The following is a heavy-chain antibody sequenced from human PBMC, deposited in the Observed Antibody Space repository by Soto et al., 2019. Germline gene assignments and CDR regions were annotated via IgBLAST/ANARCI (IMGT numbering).Heavy chain of an antibody. CDR3: TRLGGYFQAVDS. Sequence: QVQLEESGPGLVKPSETLALTCSVSGGSITPYYWSSIRQPPRKGLGGIGYIYFAGTTTYNPSLNCRVTMSVDTSENKFSLKLTSVTAADSAVYDCTRLGGYFQAVDSWGQGTLVTVAS. CDR1: GGSITPYY. CDR2: IYFAGTT. D-gene: IGHD3-22*01. V-gene: IGHV4-59*08. J-gene: IGHJ4*02.